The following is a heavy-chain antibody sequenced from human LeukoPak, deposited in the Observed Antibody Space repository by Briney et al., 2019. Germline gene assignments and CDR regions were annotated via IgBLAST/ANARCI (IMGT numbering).Heavy chain of an antibody. Sequence: GGSVRLSCTASGFTLSSFGMHWVRQAPGKGLEWVTAISSGGHTNKSADSVKGRFTISRDNSKNTLYLQMHSLREDDRAVYYCAKEVGWFNAFDVWGQGTMVTVSS. CDR3: AKEVGWFNAFDV. D-gene: IGHD3-10*01. CDR2: ISSGGHTN. V-gene: IGHV3-30*18. J-gene: IGHJ3*01. CDR1: GFTLSSFG.